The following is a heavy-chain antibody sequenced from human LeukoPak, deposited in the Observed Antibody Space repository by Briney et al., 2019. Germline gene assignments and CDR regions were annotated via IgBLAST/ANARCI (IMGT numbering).Heavy chain of an antibody. Sequence: PSETLSLTCAVYGGSFSGYYWSWIRQPPGNGLEWIGEINHSGSTNYNPSLKSRVTISVDTSKNQFSLKLSSVTAADTAVYYCARGRSYGYIYWGQGTLVTVSS. D-gene: IGHD5-18*01. CDR3: ARGRSYGYIY. CDR1: GGSFSGYY. CDR2: INHSGST. J-gene: IGHJ4*02. V-gene: IGHV4-34*01.